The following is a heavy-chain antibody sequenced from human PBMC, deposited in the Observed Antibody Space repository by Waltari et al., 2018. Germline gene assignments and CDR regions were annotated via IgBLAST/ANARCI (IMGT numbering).Heavy chain of an antibody. V-gene: IGHV3-23*01. J-gene: IGHJ4*02. D-gene: IGHD3-10*01. CDR2: ISGSGGTS. CDR3: AKDRGSGRIYFDS. CDR1: GFTFSHFA. Sequence: VQLLESGGDLIQPGGSLRLSCAASGFTFSHFAMTWVRQAPGKRLEWVASISGSGGTSYYTDSVTGRFTISRDNSENTLYLHMNSLRAEDSAIYYCAKDRGSGRIYFDSWGQGTLVAVSS.